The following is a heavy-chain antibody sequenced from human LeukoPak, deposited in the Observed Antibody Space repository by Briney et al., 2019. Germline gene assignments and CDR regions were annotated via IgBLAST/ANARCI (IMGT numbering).Heavy chain of an antibody. CDR2: ISGSGGST. J-gene: IGHJ6*03. CDR1: GFTFSSYA. Sequence: GGFLRLSCAASGFTFSSYAMSWVRQAPGKGLEWVSAISGSGGSTYYADSVKGRFTISRDNSKNTLYLQMNSLRAEDTAVYYCAKKGRELLRSYYYYYMDVWGKGTTVTVSS. CDR3: AKKGRELLRSYYYYYMDV. V-gene: IGHV3-23*01. D-gene: IGHD1-26*01.